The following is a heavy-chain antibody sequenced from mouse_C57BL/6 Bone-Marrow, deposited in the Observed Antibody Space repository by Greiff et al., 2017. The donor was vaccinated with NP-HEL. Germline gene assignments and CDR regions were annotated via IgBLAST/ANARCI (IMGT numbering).Heavy chain of an antibody. J-gene: IGHJ1*03. CDR3: ARDHYYGRSYWYFDV. Sequence: EVKLVESGGGLVKPGGSLKLSCAASGFTFSSYAMSWVRQTPEKRLEWVATISDGGSYTYYPDNVKGRFTITRDNAKNNLYLQMSHLKSEDTAMYYCARDHYYGRSYWYFDVWGTGTTVTVSS. D-gene: IGHD1-1*01. CDR1: GFTFSSYA. V-gene: IGHV5-4*01. CDR2: ISDGGSYT.